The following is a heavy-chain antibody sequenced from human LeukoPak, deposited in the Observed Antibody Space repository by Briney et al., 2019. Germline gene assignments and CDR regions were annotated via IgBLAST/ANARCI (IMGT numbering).Heavy chain of an antibody. CDR1: GFRFNAFA. V-gene: IGHV3-9*01. CDR3: AKGLYGLGILTYDGFDI. D-gene: IGHD3-10*01. CDR2: VGWDGTSV. Sequence: GGSLRRSCAASGFRFNAFAIHWVREAPGKGLEWVSGVGWDGTSVAYADSVKGRFTISRDNAQNSVYLQMNSLRIEDTALYYCAKGLYGLGILTYDGFDIWGQGTMVTVSS. J-gene: IGHJ3*02.